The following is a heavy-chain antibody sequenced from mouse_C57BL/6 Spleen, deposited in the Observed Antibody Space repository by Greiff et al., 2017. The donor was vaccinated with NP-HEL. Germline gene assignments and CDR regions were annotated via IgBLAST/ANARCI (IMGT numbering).Heavy chain of an antibody. Sequence: VQLQQPGAELVKPGASVKMSCKASGYTFTSYWITWVKQRPGQGLEWIGDIYPGSGSTNYNEKFKSKATLTVDTSSSTAYMQLSSLTSEDSAVYYCARSGAYYSTLFAYWGQGTLVTVSA. CDR3: ARSGAYYSTLFAY. CDR2: IYPGSGST. D-gene: IGHD2-5*01. CDR1: GYTFTSYW. J-gene: IGHJ3*01. V-gene: IGHV1-55*01.